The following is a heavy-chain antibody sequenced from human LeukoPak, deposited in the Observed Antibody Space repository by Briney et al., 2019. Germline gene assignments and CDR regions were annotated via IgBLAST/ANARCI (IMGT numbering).Heavy chain of an antibody. Sequence: AGGSLRLSCAASGFTFSSYSMNWVRQAPGKGLEWVSSISSSSSYIYYADSVKGRFTISGDNAKNSLYLQMNSLRAEDTAVYYCARPDTYYYDSSGCFDYWGQGTLVTVSS. CDR2: ISSSSSYI. V-gene: IGHV3-21*01. CDR3: ARPDTYYYDSSGCFDY. D-gene: IGHD3-22*01. J-gene: IGHJ4*02. CDR1: GFTFSSYS.